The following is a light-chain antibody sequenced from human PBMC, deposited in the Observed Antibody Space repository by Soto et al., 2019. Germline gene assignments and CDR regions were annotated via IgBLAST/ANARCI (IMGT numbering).Light chain of an antibody. CDR1: QSVSSR. CDR2: GAS. CDR3: QQYNNWPPYT. J-gene: IGKJ2*01. Sequence: EIVMTQSPATLSVSPGERATLSCRASQSVSSRLAWYQQKPGQHPRIVIYGASTRATGIPARFSGSGSGTEFTLTISSLQPEDFAVYYCQQYNNWPPYTFGQGIKVDIK. V-gene: IGKV3-15*01.